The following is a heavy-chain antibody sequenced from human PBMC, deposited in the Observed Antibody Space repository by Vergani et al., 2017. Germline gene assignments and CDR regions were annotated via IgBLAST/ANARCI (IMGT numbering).Heavy chain of an antibody. Sequence: EVQLLESGGGLVQPGGSLRLSCAASGFTFSSYAMSWVRQAPGKGLEWVSAISGRGGSTDYADSVKGRFTISRDNSKNTLYLQMNSLRAEDTAVYYCAASPGYFDWHILRDPRLDYWGQGTLVTVSS. CDR1: GFTFSSYA. J-gene: IGHJ4*02. CDR2: ISGRGGST. V-gene: IGHV3-23*01. CDR3: AASPGYFDWHILRDPRLDY. D-gene: IGHD3-9*01.